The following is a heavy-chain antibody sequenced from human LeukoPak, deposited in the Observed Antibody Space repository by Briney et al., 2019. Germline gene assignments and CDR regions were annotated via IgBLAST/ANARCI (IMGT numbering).Heavy chain of an antibody. V-gene: IGHV3-21*01. D-gene: IGHD6-13*01. CDR3: AGGRQPLGFDY. CDR1: GFTFSSYW. Sequence: PGGSLRLSCAASGFTFSSYWMHWVRQAPGKGLVWVSSISSSSSYIYYADSVKGRFTISRDNAKNSLYLQMNSLRAEDTAVYYCAGGRQPLGFDYWGQGTLVTVSS. J-gene: IGHJ4*02. CDR2: ISSSSSYI.